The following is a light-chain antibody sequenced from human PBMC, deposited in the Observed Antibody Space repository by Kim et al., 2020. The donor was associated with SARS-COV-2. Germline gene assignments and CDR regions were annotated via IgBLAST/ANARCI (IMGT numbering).Light chain of an antibody. J-gene: IGKJ2*01. CDR1: QDIDKY. V-gene: IGKV1-33*01. CDR2: DAS. CDR3: QQYENLPYT. Sequence: DIHMTQSPPSLSASVGDRVTVSCQASQDIDKYLSWYQQRPGKAPDLLIFDASTLVTGVPSRFSGGGSGTHFTLTINNLQPEDIATYYCQQYENLPYTFGQGTKLEI.